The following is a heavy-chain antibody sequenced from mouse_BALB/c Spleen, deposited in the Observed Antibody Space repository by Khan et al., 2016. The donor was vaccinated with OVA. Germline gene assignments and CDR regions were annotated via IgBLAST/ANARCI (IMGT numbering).Heavy chain of an antibody. V-gene: IGHV1-7*01. CDR2: INPTTGYT. CDR1: GYTFTSYW. D-gene: IGHD2-4*01. J-gene: IGHJ3*01. Sequence: QVQLQQPGAELAKPGASVKMSCKATGYTFTSYWMHWVKQRPGQGLEWIGFINPTTGYTEYNQKFKDKATLTADKSSSTAYMQLSSLTSGDSAVYYCARSPTMITQFSYWGQGTLVTVSA. CDR3: ARSPTMITQFSY.